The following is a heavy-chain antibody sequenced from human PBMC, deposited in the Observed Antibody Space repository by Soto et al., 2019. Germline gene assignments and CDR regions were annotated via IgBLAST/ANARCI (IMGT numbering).Heavy chain of an antibody. CDR1: GYSFTSYW. V-gene: IGHV5-51*01. CDR3: ARQVGAVAGRYLYYYYGMDV. D-gene: IGHD6-19*01. Sequence: PGESLKISCKGSGYSFTSYWIGWVRQMPGKGLEWMGIIYPGDSDTRYNPSFQGQVTISADKSISTAYLQWSSLKASDTAMYYCARQVGAVAGRYLYYYYGMDVWGQGTTVTVSS. CDR2: IYPGDSDT. J-gene: IGHJ6*02.